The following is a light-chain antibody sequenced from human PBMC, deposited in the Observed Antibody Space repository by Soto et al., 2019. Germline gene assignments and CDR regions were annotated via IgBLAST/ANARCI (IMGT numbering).Light chain of an antibody. J-gene: IGLJ3*02. CDR3: SSYTTSSTWV. Sequence: QSALTQPASVSGSPGQTITIPCTGTSSDVSRYNYVSWYQQHPGKAPKLMIYAVTNRPSGVSTRFSGSKSGSTASLTISGLQAEDEADYYCSSYTTSSTWVFGGGTKVTVL. CDR1: SSDVSRYNY. V-gene: IGLV2-14*01. CDR2: AVT.